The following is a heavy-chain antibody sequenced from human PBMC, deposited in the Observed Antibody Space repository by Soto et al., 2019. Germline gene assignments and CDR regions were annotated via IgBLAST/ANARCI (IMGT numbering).Heavy chain of an antibody. D-gene: IGHD6-19*01. J-gene: IGHJ4*02. V-gene: IGHV3-23*01. CDR2: ITGSGGNT. CDR1: GFTFSSYA. Sequence: EVQVLDSGGGLVQPGGSLRLSCAASGFTFSSYAMSWVRQAPGKGLEWVSSITGSGGNTHYADSVKGRFTISSDNSKNTIYLQMSSLRADDTAVYYCVKFRGVSGWSFDYWGQGTVVTVSS. CDR3: VKFRGVSGWSFDY.